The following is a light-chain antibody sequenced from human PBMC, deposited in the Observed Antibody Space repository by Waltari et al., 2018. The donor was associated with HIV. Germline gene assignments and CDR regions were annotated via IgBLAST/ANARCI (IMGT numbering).Light chain of an antibody. V-gene: IGKV3-15*01. CDR1: QTGHSN. CDR2: AAS. Sequence: EILMTQSPATLSVSPGGGDTLSCRASQTGHSNLALFQQKRCKAPRLFSHAASTRATDIPARFSASGSGTEFTLTISSLQSEDFAVYCCQQYHKWPETFGQGTKLEIK. J-gene: IGKJ2*01. CDR3: QQYHKWPET.